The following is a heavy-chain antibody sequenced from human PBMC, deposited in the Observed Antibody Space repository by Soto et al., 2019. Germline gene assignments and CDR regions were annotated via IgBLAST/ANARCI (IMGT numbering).Heavy chain of an antibody. V-gene: IGHV3-30*18. Sequence: QVQLVESWGGVVQPGRSLRLSCAASGFTFSTYGMHWVRQAPGKGLEWVAVISYDGNNKYYADSVKGRFTIARDNSKNTLFLQMDSLRAEDTAVYYCAKDHLPSTVTTPGYWGQGTLVTVSS. D-gene: IGHD4-17*01. J-gene: IGHJ4*02. CDR1: GFTFSTYG. CDR3: AKDHLPSTVTTPGY. CDR2: ISYDGNNK.